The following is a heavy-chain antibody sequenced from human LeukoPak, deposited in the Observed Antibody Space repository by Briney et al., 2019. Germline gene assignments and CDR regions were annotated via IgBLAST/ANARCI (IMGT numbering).Heavy chain of an antibody. CDR3: AKVNGGGSCYSSSDY. D-gene: IGHD2-15*01. J-gene: IGHJ4*02. V-gene: IGHV1-18*01. Sequence: ASVKVSCKASGYTFTSYGISWVRQAPGQGLEWMGWISAYNGNTNYAQKLQGRVTMTTDTSTSTAYMELRSLRSDDTAVYYCAKVNGGGSCYSSSDYWGQGTLVTVSS. CDR2: ISAYNGNT. CDR1: GYTFTSYG.